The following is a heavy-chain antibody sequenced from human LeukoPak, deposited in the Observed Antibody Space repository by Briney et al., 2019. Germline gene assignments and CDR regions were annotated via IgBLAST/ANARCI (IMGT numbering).Heavy chain of an antibody. Sequence: SQTLSLTCTVSGGSISSGGYYWSWIRQHPGKGLEWIGYIYYSGSTYYNPSLKSRVTISVDTSKNQFSLKLSSVTAADTAVYYCARVDLGTTVTTGWTGGFDYWGQGTLVTVSS. CDR3: ARVDLGTTVTTGWTGGFDY. CDR2: IYYSGST. J-gene: IGHJ4*02. CDR1: GGSISSGGYY. V-gene: IGHV4-31*03. D-gene: IGHD4-17*01.